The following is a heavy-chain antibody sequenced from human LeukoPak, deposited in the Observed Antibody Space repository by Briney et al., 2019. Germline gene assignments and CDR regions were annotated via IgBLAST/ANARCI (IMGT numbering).Heavy chain of an antibody. CDR1: GFTFSNYA. Sequence: GGSLRLSCAASGFTFSNYAMSWVRQAPGKGLEWVSGISGSGGDTYYADSVKGRFTISRDNAKNALFLRMSSLRVEDTATYYCASDIVATSGDFWGQGTLVSVSS. D-gene: IGHD5-12*01. V-gene: IGHV3-23*01. CDR3: ASDIVATSGDF. J-gene: IGHJ4*02. CDR2: ISGSGGDT.